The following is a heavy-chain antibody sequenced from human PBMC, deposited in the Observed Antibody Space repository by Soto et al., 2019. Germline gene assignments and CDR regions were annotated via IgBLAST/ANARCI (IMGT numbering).Heavy chain of an antibody. CDR1: GLIFSDYA. D-gene: IGHD1-26*01. J-gene: IGHJ4*02. CDR2: ISGSGGDT. V-gene: IGHV3-23*01. CDR3: AKDRFGIVGPVDY. Sequence: GGSLRLSCAASGLIFSDYAISWVRQAPGKGLECVACISGSGGDTFYADSVKGRFTISRDNSKNTLSLHMNSLRVDDTAVYFCAKDRFGIVGPVDYWGQGTLVTVSS.